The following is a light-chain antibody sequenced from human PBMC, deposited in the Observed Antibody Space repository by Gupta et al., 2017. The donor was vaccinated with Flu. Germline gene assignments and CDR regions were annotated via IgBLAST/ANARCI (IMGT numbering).Light chain of an antibody. CDR3: RQQDTYPLT. J-gene: IGKJ4*01. Sequence: DIQMTQSPATLSTSVGDRVTITCRASQTINTYLAWYQQKPGRAPKLLIYKASKLQSGVPSRFSGSGSGTEFSLTISSLQPDDFATYYCRQQDTYPLTFGGGTKVEI. CDR1: QTINTY. CDR2: KAS. V-gene: IGKV1-5*03.